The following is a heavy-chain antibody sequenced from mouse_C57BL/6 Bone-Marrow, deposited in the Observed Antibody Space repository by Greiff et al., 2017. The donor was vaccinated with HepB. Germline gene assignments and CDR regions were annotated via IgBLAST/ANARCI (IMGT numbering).Heavy chain of an antibody. CDR2: IDPSHSYT. CDR1: GYTFTSYW. D-gene: IGHD1-1*01. Sequence: QVQLQQPGAELVKPGASVKLSCKASGYTFTSYWMQWVKQRPGQGLEWIGEIDPSHSYTNYHQKFKGKATLPVDTSYSTAYMQLRSLTSEDSAVYYCARLYYGSSYGYFDVWGTGTTVTVSS. CDR3: ARLYYGSSYGYFDV. V-gene: IGHV1-50*01. J-gene: IGHJ1*03.